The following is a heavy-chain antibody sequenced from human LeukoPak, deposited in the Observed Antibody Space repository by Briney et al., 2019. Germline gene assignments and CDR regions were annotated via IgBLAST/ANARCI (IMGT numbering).Heavy chain of an antibody. CDR3: ARGRFIAGTTAYYFDY. D-gene: IGHD1-26*01. Sequence: GGSLRLSCVDSGFTFSSHWMSWVRQAPGKGLEWVANINQGEGEKYYADSVKGRFTISRDNAKKSLFLQMNSLRAEDTAVYYCARGRFIAGTTAYYFDYWGQGTLVTVSS. J-gene: IGHJ4*02. V-gene: IGHV3-7*03. CDR2: INQGEGEK. CDR1: GFTFSSHW.